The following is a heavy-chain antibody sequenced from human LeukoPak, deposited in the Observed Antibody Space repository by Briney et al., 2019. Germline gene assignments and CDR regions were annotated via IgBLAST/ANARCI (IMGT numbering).Heavy chain of an antibody. CDR3: ARVVGSSSPTYFDY. D-gene: IGHD6-13*01. Sequence: PSETLSLTCAVSGYSISSGYYWGWIRQPPGKGLEWIGSIYHSGSTYYNPSLKSRVTISVDTSKNQFSPKLSSVTAADTAVYYCARVVGSSSPTYFDYWGQGTLVTVSS. CDR2: IYHSGST. CDR1: GYSISSGYY. J-gene: IGHJ4*02. V-gene: IGHV4-38-2*01.